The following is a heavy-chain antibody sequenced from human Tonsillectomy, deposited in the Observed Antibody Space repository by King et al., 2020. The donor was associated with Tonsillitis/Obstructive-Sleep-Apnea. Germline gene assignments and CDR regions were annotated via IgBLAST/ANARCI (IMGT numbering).Heavy chain of an antibody. D-gene: IGHD6-19*01. V-gene: IGHV3-53*01. Sequence: VQLVESGGGLIQPGGSLRLSCAASGFTVSSNYMNWVRQAPGKGLEWVSVIYRGGGTYYTDSVKGRFTISRDNSKNTLYLQMNSLRAEDTAVYYCAATIAVPGTGLDYWGQATLVTVSS. CDR1: GFTVSSNY. CDR2: IYRGGGT. CDR3: AATIAVPGTGLDY. J-gene: IGHJ4*02.